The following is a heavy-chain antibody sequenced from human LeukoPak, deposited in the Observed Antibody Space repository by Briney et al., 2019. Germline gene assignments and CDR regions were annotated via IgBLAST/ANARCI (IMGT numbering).Heavy chain of an antibody. CDR3: ARLRRAFDI. CDR1: GGSISSYY. V-gene: IGHV4-59*08. CDR2: IYYSGST. Sequence: PSETLSLTWTVSGGSISSYYWSWIRQPPGKGLEWIGYIYYSGSTNYNPSLKSRVTISVDTSKNQFSLKLSSVTAADTAVYYCARLRRAFDIWGQGTTVTVSS. J-gene: IGHJ3*02.